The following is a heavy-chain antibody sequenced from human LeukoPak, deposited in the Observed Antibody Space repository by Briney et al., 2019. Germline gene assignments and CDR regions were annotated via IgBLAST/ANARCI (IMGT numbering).Heavy chain of an antibody. CDR2: IYHSGST. D-gene: IGHD6-6*01. CDR3: ARDGVGYSSSSGLDY. Sequence: SETLSLTCTVSGGSISSYYWSWLRQPPGKGLEWIGYIYHSGSTNYNPSLKSRVTISVDTSKNQFSLKLSSVTAADTAVYYCARDGVGYSSSSGLDYWGQGTLVTVSS. V-gene: IGHV4-59*01. CDR1: GGSISSYY. J-gene: IGHJ4*02.